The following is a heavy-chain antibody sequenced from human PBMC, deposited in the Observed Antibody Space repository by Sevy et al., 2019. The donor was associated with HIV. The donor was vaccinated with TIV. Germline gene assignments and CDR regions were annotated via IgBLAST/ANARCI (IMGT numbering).Heavy chain of an antibody. CDR2: ISSSANYI. CDR1: GFTFSTYT. CDR3: AKPYGSGSWEAFDI. D-gene: IGHD3-10*01. V-gene: IGHV3-21*01. Sequence: GGSLRLSCSASGFTFSTYTMNWVRQAPGKGLEWISSISSSANYIYYADSLKARFTISRDNAKNSLYLQMNSLRAEDMDVYYCAKPYGSGSWEAFDIWGQGTTVTVSS. J-gene: IGHJ3*02.